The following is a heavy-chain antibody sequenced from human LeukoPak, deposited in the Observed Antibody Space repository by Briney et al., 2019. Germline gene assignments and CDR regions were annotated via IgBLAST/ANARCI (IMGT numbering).Heavy chain of an antibody. CDR2: IIPIFGTA. CDR3: ARGQQCSSTSCPLFRYMDV. CDR1: GGTFTSYA. Sequence: SVKVSCKASGGTFTSYAISWVRQAPGQGLEWMGGIIPIFGTANYAQKFQGRVTITTDESTSTAYMELSSLRSEDTAVYYCARGQQCSSTSCPLFRYMDVWGKGTTVTVSS. J-gene: IGHJ6*03. D-gene: IGHD2-2*01. V-gene: IGHV1-69*05.